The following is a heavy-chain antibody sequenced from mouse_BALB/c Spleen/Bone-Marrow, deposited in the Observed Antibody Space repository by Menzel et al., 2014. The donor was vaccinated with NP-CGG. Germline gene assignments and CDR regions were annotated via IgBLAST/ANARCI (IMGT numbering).Heavy chain of an antibody. V-gene: IGHV5-9-4*01. CDR1: GFTFSYYA. CDR3: ARDSSGYFDY. Sequence: EVKVVESGGGLVKPGGSLELSCAASGFTFSYYAMSWVRQSPEKSLEWVAEISSGGSYTYYPDTVTGRFTISRDNAKNTLYLEMSSLRPEDTAMYYCARDSSGYFDYWGQGTTLTVSS. J-gene: IGHJ2*01. CDR2: ISSGGSYT. D-gene: IGHD3-1*01.